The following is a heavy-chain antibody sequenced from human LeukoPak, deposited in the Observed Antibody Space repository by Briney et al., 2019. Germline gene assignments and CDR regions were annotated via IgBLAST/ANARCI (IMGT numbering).Heavy chain of an antibody. CDR3: ARLYSSSLGRVFDY. J-gene: IGHJ4*02. V-gene: IGHV4-59*02. Sequence: SETLSLTCTVSGGSVSSYFWSWIRQPPGEGLQWIGYIYYSGSTNYNPSLKSRVTMSVDTSKNQFSLKLSSVTAADTAIYYCARLYSSSLGRVFDYWGQGTLVTVSS. D-gene: IGHD6-13*01. CDR1: GGSVSSYF. CDR2: IYYSGST.